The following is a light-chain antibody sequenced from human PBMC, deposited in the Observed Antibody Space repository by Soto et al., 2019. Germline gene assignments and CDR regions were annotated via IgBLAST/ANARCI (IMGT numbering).Light chain of an antibody. V-gene: IGKV3-20*01. CDR3: HQYGSSPWT. Sequence: EIVLTQSPGTLCLSPGERATLSCRASQSVSSSYLAWYQQKPGQAPRLLIYDAYNRATGIPPRFSGSGSGTDFTLTISSLEPEDSAVYYCHQYGSSPWTFGQGTKVDI. J-gene: IGKJ1*01. CDR1: QSVSSSY. CDR2: DAY.